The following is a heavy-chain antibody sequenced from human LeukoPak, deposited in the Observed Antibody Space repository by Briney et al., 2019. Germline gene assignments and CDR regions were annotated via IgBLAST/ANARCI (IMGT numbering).Heavy chain of an antibody. D-gene: IGHD3-22*01. CDR3: ARWDYYDSRTFDI. Sequence: GASVKVSCKASGYTFTSYGISWVRQAPGQGLEWMGWISIHNGKINYAQKFQGRVTMTTDTSTSTAYMELRSLRSDDTAVYYCARWDYYDSRTFDIWGQGTMVTVS. CDR2: ISIHNGKI. V-gene: IGHV1-18*01. J-gene: IGHJ3*02. CDR1: GYTFTSYG.